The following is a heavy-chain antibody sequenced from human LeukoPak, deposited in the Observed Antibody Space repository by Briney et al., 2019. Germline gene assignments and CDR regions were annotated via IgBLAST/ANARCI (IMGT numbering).Heavy chain of an antibody. Sequence: SETLFLTCTVSGGSISSYYWSWIRQPPGKGLEWIGYIYYSGITNYNPSLKSRVTISVDTSKNQFSLKLSSVTAADTAVYYCARDKGFYDSSGYVAFDIWGQGTMVTVSS. V-gene: IGHV4-59*01. CDR1: GGSISSYY. CDR2: IYYSGIT. CDR3: ARDKGFYDSSGYVAFDI. D-gene: IGHD3-22*01. J-gene: IGHJ3*02.